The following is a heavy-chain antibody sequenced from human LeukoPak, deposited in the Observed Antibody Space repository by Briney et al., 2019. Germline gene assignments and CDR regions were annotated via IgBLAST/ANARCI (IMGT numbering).Heavy chain of an antibody. Sequence: GGSLRLSCEGSGFTFSSHGMAWVRQDPGKALDWVSGINGRGDDKYYAVSVKGRFTISRDNSKNTLYLQMNSLRAEDTAVYYCAKPDLGWGQGTLVTVSS. J-gene: IGHJ1*01. D-gene: IGHD7-27*01. CDR3: AKPDLG. V-gene: IGHV3-23*01. CDR1: GFTFSSHG. CDR2: INGRGDDK.